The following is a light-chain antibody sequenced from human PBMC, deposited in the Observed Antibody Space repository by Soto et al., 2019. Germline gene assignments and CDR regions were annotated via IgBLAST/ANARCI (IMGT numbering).Light chain of an antibody. CDR3: LQDYNYPWT. Sequence: IQMTQSPSSLSASVGDRVTITCRASQDIRNELGWYQQKPGKAPKLLIYAASSLQSGVPSRFSGSGSGTDFTLTISSLQPEDFATYYCLQDYNYPWTFGQWTKVEIK. V-gene: IGKV1-6*01. J-gene: IGKJ1*01. CDR2: AAS. CDR1: QDIRNE.